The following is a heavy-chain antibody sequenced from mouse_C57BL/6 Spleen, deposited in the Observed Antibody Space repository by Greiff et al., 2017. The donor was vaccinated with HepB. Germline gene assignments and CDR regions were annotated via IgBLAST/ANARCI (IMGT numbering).Heavy chain of an antibody. J-gene: IGHJ1*03. CDR1: GYAFSSYW. CDR3: ARSPITTVVATRYFDV. V-gene: IGHV1-80*01. CDR2: IYPGDGDT. D-gene: IGHD1-1*01. Sequence: LQQSEAELVKPGASVKLSCKASGYAFSSYWMNWVKQRPGKGLEWIGQIYPGDGDTNYNGKFKGKATLTADKSSSTAYMQLSSLTSEDSAVYFCARSPITTVVATRYFDVWGTGTTVTVSS.